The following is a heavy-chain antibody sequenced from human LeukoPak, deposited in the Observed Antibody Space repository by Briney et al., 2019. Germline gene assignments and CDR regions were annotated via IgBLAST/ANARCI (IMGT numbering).Heavy chain of an antibody. J-gene: IGHJ4*02. CDR2: IIPIFGTA. CDR3: AMARGSRYFDWLGIDY. V-gene: IGHV1-69*01. CDR1: GGTFSSYA. D-gene: IGHD3-9*01. Sequence: SVKVSCKSSGGTFSSYAISWVRQAPGQGLEWMGGIIPIFGTANYAQKFQGRVTITADESTSTAYMELSSLRSEDTAVYYCAMARGSRYFDWLGIDYWGQGTLVTVSS.